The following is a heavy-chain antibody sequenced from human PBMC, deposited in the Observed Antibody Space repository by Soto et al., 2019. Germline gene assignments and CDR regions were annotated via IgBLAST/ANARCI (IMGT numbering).Heavy chain of an antibody. V-gene: IGHV4-61*01. CDR1: GGSISSSSYY. CDR3: ARERIAATGAYYYYYMDV. D-gene: IGHD2-15*01. J-gene: IGHJ6*03. Sequence: SETLSLTCTVSGGSISSSSYYWGWIRQPPGKGLEWIGYIYYSGSTNYNPSLKSRVTISVDTSKNQFSLKLSSVTAADTAVYYCARERIAATGAYYYYYMDVWGKGTTVTVSS. CDR2: IYYSGST.